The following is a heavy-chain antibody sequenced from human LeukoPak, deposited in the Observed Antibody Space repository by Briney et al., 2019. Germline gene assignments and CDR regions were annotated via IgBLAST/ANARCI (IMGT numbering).Heavy chain of an antibody. V-gene: IGHV4-34*01. J-gene: IGHJ4*02. CDR1: GGSFSGYY. Sequence: SETLSLTCAVYGGSFSGYYWSWIRQPPGKGLEWIGEINHSGSTNYNPSLKSRVTISVDTSKNQFSLKLSSVTAADTAVYYCARARTYYYDSSGYEPINFDYWGQGTLVTVSS. CDR2: INHSGST. CDR3: ARARTYYYDSSGYEPINFDY. D-gene: IGHD3-22*01.